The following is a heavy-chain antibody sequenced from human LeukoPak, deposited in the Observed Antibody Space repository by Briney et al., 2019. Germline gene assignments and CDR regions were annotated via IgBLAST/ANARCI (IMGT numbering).Heavy chain of an antibody. CDR1: GFTFSNYS. D-gene: IGHD2-2*01. CDR3: ARTAGVVVPAAKVDY. CDR2: ISSSSSYI. Sequence: GSLRLSCSASGFTFSNYSMNWVRQAPGKGLEWVSSISSSSSYIYYADSVKGRFTISRDNAKNSLYLQMNSLRAEDTAVYYCARTAGVVVPAAKVDYWGQGTLVTVSS. J-gene: IGHJ4*02. V-gene: IGHV3-21*01.